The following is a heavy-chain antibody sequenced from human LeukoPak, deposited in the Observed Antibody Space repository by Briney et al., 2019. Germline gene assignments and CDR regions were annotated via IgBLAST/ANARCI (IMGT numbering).Heavy chain of an antibody. J-gene: IGHJ4*02. Sequence: SETLSLTCTVSGYSITSNSYYWGWIRQPPGKGLEWIGSIYYTGDTYYNPSLKRRVTISVDTSKNHFSLKLSSVTAADTAVYYCARERREQLLPPYTRSVTYFDYWGQGTLVTVSS. V-gene: IGHV4-39*07. CDR3: ARERREQLLPPYTRSVTYFDY. CDR1: GYSITSNSYY. CDR2: IYYTGDT. D-gene: IGHD2-2*01.